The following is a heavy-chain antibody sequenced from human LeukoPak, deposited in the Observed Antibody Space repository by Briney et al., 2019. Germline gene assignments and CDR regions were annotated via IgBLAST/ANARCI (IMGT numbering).Heavy chain of an antibody. CDR3: ARENWVFDY. J-gene: IGHJ4*02. Sequence: SETLSLTCVVSGYSISSGYPWGWIRQPPGKGLEWIGSVYRSGTTYYDPSFKSRVTISVDTSKNQISLKVRSVTAADTAMYYCARENWVFDYWGQGTLVTVSS. D-gene: IGHD7-27*01. CDR1: GYSISSGYP. V-gene: IGHV4-38-2*02. CDR2: VYRSGTT.